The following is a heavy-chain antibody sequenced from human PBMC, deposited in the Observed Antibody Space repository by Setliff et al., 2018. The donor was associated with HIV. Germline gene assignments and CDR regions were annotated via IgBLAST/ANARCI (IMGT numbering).Heavy chain of an antibody. J-gene: IGHJ4*02. D-gene: IGHD6-6*01. CDR2: INPSGGST. V-gene: IGHV1-46*01. CDR1: GYTFTSYY. Sequence: ASVKVSCKASGYTFTSYYMHWVRQAPGQGLGWMGIINPSGGSTSYAQKFQGRVTMTRDTSTSTVYMELTRLRSEDTAVYYCARDPSIGQLGDYWGQGTLVTVSS. CDR3: ARDPSIGQLGDY.